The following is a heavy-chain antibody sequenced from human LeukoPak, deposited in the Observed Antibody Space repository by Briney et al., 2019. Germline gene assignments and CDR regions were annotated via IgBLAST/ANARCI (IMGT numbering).Heavy chain of an antibody. CDR2: IRFDGTSK. V-gene: IGHV3-30*02. Sequence: GGSLRLSCAASGFTFSNFGMHWVRQAPGKGLEWVAFIRFDGTSKFYADSEKARFTISRDNAKNSLYLQMNSLRAEDTAVYYCASEHSGNYYRPFDYWGQGTLVTVSS. CDR1: GFTFSNFG. CDR3: ASEHSGNYYRPFDY. D-gene: IGHD1-26*01. J-gene: IGHJ4*02.